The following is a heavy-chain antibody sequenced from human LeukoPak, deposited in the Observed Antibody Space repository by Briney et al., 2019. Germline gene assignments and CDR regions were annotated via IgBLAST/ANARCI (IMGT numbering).Heavy chain of an antibody. CDR3: AREGGSIDWFDP. CDR2: MNPNSGNT. D-gene: IGHD3-16*01. V-gene: IGHV1-8*01. J-gene: IGHJ5*02. CDR1: GYTFTSYD. Sequence: ASVKVSCKASGYTFTSYDINWVRQATGQGLEWMGWMNPNSGNTGYAQKFQGRVTMTRNTSISTAYMELSSLRSEDTAVYYCAREGGSIDWFDPWGQGTLVTVPS.